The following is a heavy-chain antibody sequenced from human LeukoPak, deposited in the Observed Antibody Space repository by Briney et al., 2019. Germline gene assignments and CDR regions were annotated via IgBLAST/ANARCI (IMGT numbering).Heavy chain of an antibody. CDR1: GFTFSSSW. CDR3: ARWNNDWEFDY. J-gene: IGHJ4*02. Sequence: GGSLRLSCAASGFTFSSSWKTWVRQASGKGLEWVAHIKEDGTEEYYVDSVKGRFTISRDNAKNSLYLQMNSLRAEDTAVYYCARWNNDWEFDYWGQGTLVTVSS. D-gene: IGHD1/OR15-1a*01. CDR2: IKEDGTEE. V-gene: IGHV3-7*05.